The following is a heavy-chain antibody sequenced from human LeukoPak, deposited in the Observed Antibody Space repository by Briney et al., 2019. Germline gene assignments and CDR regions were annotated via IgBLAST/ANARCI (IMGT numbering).Heavy chain of an antibody. J-gene: IGHJ4*02. CDR3: ARGGYSGYDFDY. Sequence: GGSLRLSCAASGFTFSSYEMNWVRQAPGKGLEWVSYISSSGSTIYYADSVKGRFTISRDNSKNTLYLQMNSLRAEDTAVYYCARGGYSGYDFDYWGQGTLVTVSS. CDR1: GFTFSSYE. CDR2: ISSSGSTI. D-gene: IGHD5-12*01. V-gene: IGHV3-48*03.